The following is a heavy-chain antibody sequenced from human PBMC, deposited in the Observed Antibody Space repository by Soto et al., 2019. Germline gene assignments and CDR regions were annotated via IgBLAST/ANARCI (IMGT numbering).Heavy chain of an antibody. J-gene: IGHJ4*02. Sequence: GGSLRLSCAASGFTFSSHGMHWVRQAPGKGLEWVAVISYDGSNKYYADSVKGRFTISRDNSKNTLYLQMNSLRAEDTAVYYCAKSGYSGSTTSDYWGQGTLVTVSS. V-gene: IGHV3-30*18. CDR3: AKSGYSGSTTSDY. D-gene: IGHD5-12*01. CDR2: ISYDGSNK. CDR1: GFTFSSHG.